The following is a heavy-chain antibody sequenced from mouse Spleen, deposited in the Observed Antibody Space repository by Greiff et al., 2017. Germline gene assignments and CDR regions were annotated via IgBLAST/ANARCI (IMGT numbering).Heavy chain of an antibody. Sequence: VQLKESEGGLVQPGSSMKLSCTASGFTFSDYYMAWVRQVPEKGLEWVANINYDGSSTYYLDSLKSRFIISRDNAKNILYLQMSSLKSEDTATYYCARDRGYGSSYDWYFDVWGTGTTVTVSS. J-gene: IGHJ1*03. V-gene: IGHV5-16*01. CDR3: ARDRGYGSSYDWYFDV. CDR2: INYDGSST. CDR1: GFTFSDYY. D-gene: IGHD1-1*01.